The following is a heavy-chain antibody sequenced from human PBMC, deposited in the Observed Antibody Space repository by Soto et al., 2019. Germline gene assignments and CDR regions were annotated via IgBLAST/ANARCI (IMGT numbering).Heavy chain of an antibody. CDR3: AKNRNGAVVRGVTPTPDY. J-gene: IGHJ4*02. V-gene: IGHV3-74*01. CDR1: GFTFGSNW. Sequence: EVQLVESGGGLVEPGGSLRLSCAASGFTFGSNWMHWVRQAPGKGLVWVSYINSDGSKITYADSVRGRFTISRDNAKYTLYLQTNSLRVEDTAVYYCAKNRNGAVVRGVTPTPDYWGQGTLVTVSS. D-gene: IGHD3-10*01. CDR2: INSDGSKI.